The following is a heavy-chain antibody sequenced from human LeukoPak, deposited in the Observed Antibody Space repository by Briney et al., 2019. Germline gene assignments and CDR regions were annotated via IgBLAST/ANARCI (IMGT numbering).Heavy chain of an antibody. CDR1: GGTFSSYA. Sequence: SVKVSCKASGGTFSSYAISWVRQAPGQGLEWMGGIIPIFGTANYAQKFQGRVTITTDESTSTAYMELSSLRSEDTAVYYCASNPPRTGDFNSWGQGALVTVSS. CDR2: IIPIFGTA. CDR3: ASNPPRTGDFNS. V-gene: IGHV1-69*05. D-gene: IGHD7-27*01. J-gene: IGHJ4*02.